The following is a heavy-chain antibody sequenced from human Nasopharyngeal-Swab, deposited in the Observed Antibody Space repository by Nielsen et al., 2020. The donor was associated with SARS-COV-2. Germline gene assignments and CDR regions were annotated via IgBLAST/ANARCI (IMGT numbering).Heavy chain of an antibody. V-gene: IGHV3-30-3*01. D-gene: IGHD6-6*01. CDR1: GFTFSSYA. J-gene: IGHJ4*02. CDR2: ISYDGSNK. Sequence: GGSLRLSCAASGFTFSSYAMHWVRQAPGKGLEWVAVISYDGSNKYYADSVKGRFTISRDNSKNTLYLQMNCLRAEDTAVYYCARGSSSYYFDYWGQGTLVTVSS. CDR3: ARGSSSYYFDY.